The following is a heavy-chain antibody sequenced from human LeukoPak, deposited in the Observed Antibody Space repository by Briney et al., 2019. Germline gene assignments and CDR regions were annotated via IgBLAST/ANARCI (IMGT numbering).Heavy chain of an antibody. CDR2: ISYDGSNK. CDR3: ARDVYYGSGSYFFDY. Sequence: GGSLRLSCAASGFTFSSYGIHWVRQAPGKGLEWVALISYDGSNKYYVDSVKGRFTISRDNAENSLYLQMNSLRAEDTAVYYCARDVYYGSGSYFFDYWGQGTLVTVSS. V-gene: IGHV3-30*03. D-gene: IGHD3-10*01. J-gene: IGHJ4*02. CDR1: GFTFSSYG.